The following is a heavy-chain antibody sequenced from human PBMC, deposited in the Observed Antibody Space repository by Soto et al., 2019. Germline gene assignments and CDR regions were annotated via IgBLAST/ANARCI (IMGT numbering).Heavy chain of an antibody. CDR3: AKVYCSGGSCPWYSDY. CDR1: AFTFSSYA. Sequence: GGSLRLSCAASAFTFSSYAMSWVRQAQGKGLEWVSSISGSGGSTYYADSVQGRFTISRDNSKNTLYLQMNSLRAEDTAVYYCAKVYCSGGSCPWYSDYWGQGTLVTVSS. D-gene: IGHD2-15*01. V-gene: IGHV3-23*01. CDR2: ISGSGGST. J-gene: IGHJ4*02.